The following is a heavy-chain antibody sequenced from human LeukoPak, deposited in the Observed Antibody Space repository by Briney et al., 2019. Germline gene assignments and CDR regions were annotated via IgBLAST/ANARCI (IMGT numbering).Heavy chain of an antibody. D-gene: IGHD1-26*01. CDR1: GGSISSGNYY. Sequence: SETLSLTCTVSGGSISSGNYYWSWIRQPPGKGLEWIGYIYYSGSTNYNPSLKSRVTISVDTSKNQFSLKLSSVTAADTAVYYCARGWSGSYYVGPATLKYYYYMDVWGKGTTVTVSS. J-gene: IGHJ6*03. CDR2: IYYSGST. V-gene: IGHV4-61*01. CDR3: ARGWSGSYYVGPATLKYYYYMDV.